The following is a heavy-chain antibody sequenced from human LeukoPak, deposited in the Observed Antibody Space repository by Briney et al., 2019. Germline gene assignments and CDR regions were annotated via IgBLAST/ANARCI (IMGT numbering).Heavy chain of an antibody. CDR1: GYTFTSYG. D-gene: IGHD3-22*01. CDR2: ISAYNGNT. CDR3: ARVNTMIVVVYFDY. V-gene: IGHV1-18*01. J-gene: IGHJ4*02. Sequence: ASATVSCKASGYTFTSYGISWVRQAPGQGLEWMGWISAYNGNTNYAQKLQGRVTMTTDTSTSTAYMELRSLRSDDTAVYYCARVNTMIVVVYFDYWGQGTLVTVSS.